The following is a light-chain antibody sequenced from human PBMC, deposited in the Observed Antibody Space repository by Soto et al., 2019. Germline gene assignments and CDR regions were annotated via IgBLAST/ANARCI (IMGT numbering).Light chain of an antibody. CDR3: QQYESSSIT. CDR2: KAS. V-gene: IGKV1-5*03. J-gene: IGKJ5*01. CDR1: QSISSW. Sequence: DIQMTQSPSTLSASVGDRVTITCRASQSISSWLAWYQQKPGQAPKLLMYKASSLDSGFPSRFSGSGSGTEFTLTISSLQPDDFATYYCQQYESSSITFGQGTRLEIK.